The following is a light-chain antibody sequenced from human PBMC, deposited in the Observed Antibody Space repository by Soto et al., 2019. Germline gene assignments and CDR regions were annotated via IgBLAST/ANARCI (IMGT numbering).Light chain of an antibody. CDR2: DAS. V-gene: IGKV1-5*01. CDR1: QSISSW. J-gene: IGKJ1*01. Sequence: DIQMTQSPSTLSASVGDRVTITCRARQSISSWLAWYQQKPGKAPKLLIYDASNLESGVPSRFSRGGSGTEFSLAISSLQPDDFATYYCQQYNYFWAFGQGTRVEIK. CDR3: QQYNYFWA.